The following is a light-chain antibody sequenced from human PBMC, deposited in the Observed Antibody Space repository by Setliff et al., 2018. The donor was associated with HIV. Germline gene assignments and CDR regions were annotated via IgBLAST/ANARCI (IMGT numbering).Light chain of an antibody. CDR3: CPYTSSTTYV. V-gene: IGLV2-23*02. Sequence: QSALTQPASVSGSPGQSSTISCTGTRSDIGTYDLVSWYRQYPGKAPKLIIYEVNRRPAGVSDRLSGSKSGNTASLTISGLRAEDEATYYCCPYTSSTTYVFGTGTKVTVL. CDR1: RSDIGTYDL. CDR2: EVN. J-gene: IGLJ1*01.